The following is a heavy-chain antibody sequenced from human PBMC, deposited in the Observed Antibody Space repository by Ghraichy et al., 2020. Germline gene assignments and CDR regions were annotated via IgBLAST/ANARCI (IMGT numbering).Heavy chain of an antibody. V-gene: IGHV3-49*03. CDR3: TKGGGYFGDLL. J-gene: IGHJ4*02. CDR2: IRSEAYGATT. Sequence: GGSLRLSCTTSGFTFDYYAMSWFRQAPGKGLEWVGFIRSEAYGATTDYAASMRGRFFISRDDSKSIAYLQMSSLTPEDTAVYYCTKGGGYFGDLLWGQGTLVTVSP. D-gene: IGHD4-17*01. CDR1: GFTFDYYA.